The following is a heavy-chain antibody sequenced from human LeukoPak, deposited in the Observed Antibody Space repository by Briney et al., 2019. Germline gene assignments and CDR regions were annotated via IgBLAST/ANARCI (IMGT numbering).Heavy chain of an antibody. CDR1: GFTFDDYA. Sequence: GGSLRLSCAASGFTFDDYAMHWVRQAPGRGLEWVSGISWNSGNIDYADSVKGRFTISRDNAKNSLYLQMNSLRAEDTALYYCAKDRSGTLQFGSGFDYWGQGTLVTVSS. D-gene: IGHD3-3*01. J-gene: IGHJ4*02. CDR2: ISWNSGNI. CDR3: AKDRSGTLQFGSGFDY. V-gene: IGHV3-9*01.